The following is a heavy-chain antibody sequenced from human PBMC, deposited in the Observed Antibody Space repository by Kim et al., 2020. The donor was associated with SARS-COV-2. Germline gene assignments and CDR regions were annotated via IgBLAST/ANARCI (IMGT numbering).Heavy chain of an antibody. D-gene: IGHD1-20*01. J-gene: IGHJ4*02. CDR2: IYYSGST. CDR1: GGSISSYA. Sequence: SETLSLTCTVSGGSISSYAWSWIRQPPGKGLEWIGHIYYSGSTNYNPSLKSRVTISVDTSKNQFSLKLSSVTAADTAVYYCARGITGSWGQGTLVTVSS. CDR3: ARGITGS. V-gene: IGHV4-59*13.